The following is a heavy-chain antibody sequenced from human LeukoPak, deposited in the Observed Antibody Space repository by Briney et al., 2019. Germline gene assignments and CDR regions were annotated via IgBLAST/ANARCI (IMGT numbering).Heavy chain of an antibody. D-gene: IGHD3-22*01. J-gene: IGHJ5*02. CDR3: ARGCTDYYDSSGYYYNWFDP. CDR1: GGSFSGYY. V-gene: IGHV4-34*01. Sequence: SETLSLTCAVYGGSFSGYYWSWVRQPPGKGLEWIGEINHSGSTNYNPSLKSRVTISVDTSKNQFSLKLSSVTAADTAVYYCARGCTDYYDSSGYYYNWFDPWGQGTLVTVSS. CDR2: INHSGST.